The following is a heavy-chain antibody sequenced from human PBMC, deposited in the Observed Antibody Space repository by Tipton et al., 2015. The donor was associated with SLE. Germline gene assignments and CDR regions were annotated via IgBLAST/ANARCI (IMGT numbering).Heavy chain of an antibody. CDR3: ARQFHQQLVLCKSRNWFDP. Sequence: TLSLTCTVSGGSISSYYWGWIRQPPGKGLEWIGSIYYSGSTYYNPSLKSRVTISVDTSKNQFSLKLSSVTAADTAVYYRARQFHQQLVLCKSRNWFDPWGQGTLVTLSS. J-gene: IGHJ5*02. V-gene: IGHV4-39*01. D-gene: IGHD6-6*01. CDR1: GGSISSYY. CDR2: IYYSGST.